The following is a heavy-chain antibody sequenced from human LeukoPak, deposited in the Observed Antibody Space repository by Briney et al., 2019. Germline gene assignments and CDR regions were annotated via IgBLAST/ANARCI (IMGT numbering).Heavy chain of an antibody. CDR3: ASDILSAYCSSTSCPSSDY. D-gene: IGHD2-2*01. CDR2: INAGNGNT. J-gene: IGHJ4*02. CDR1: GYTFTSYA. V-gene: IGHV1-3*01. Sequence: RASVKVSCKASGYTFTSYAMHWVRQAPGQRLEWMGWINAGNGNTKYSQKLQGRVTMTTDTSTSTAYMELRSLRSDDTAVYYCASDILSAYCSSTSCPSSDYWGQGTLVTVSS.